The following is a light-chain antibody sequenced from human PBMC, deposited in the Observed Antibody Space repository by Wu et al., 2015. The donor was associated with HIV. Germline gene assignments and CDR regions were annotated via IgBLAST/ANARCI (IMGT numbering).Light chain of an antibody. Sequence: EIVLTQSPATLSLSPGERATLSCRASQSVSTYLAWYQQKPGQAPRLLIYGASNRAPGIPDRFSGSGSGTDFTLTISRLEPEDFAVYYCQQYGSSSITFGQGTRLEIK. CDR3: QQYGSSSIT. J-gene: IGKJ5*01. CDR2: GAS. V-gene: IGKV3-20*01. CDR1: QSVSTY.